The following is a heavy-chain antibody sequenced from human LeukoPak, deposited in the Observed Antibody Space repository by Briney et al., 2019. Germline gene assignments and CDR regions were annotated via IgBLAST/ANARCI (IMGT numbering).Heavy chain of an antibody. J-gene: IGHJ5*02. D-gene: IGHD2-15*01. CDR3: ARGWTGGSCYRNDP. CDR2: INHSGST. Sequence: SETLSLTCAVYGGSFSAYYWSWIRQPPGKGLEWIGEINHSGSTNYNPSLKSRVTISVDTSKNQFSLKLSSVTAADTAVYYCARGWTGGSCYRNDPWGQGTLVTVSS. V-gene: IGHV4-34*01. CDR1: GGSFSAYY.